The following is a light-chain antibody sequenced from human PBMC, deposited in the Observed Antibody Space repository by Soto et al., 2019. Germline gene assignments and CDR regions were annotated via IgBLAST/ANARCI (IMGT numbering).Light chain of an antibody. CDR1: QSVSSSY. V-gene: IGKV3-20*01. J-gene: IGKJ1*01. CDR3: QQYGSSAWT. CDR2: GAS. Sequence: EIVLTQSPGTLSLSPGERATLSCRASQSVSSSYLAWYQQKPGQAPRLLIYGASSRATGIPVRFSGSGSGTYFTLTISILEHDHFAVYYYQQYGSSAWTFGQGTKVEIK.